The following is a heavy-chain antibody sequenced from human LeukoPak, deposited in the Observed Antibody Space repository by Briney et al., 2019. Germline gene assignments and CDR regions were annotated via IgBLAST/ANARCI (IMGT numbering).Heavy chain of an antibody. CDR3: AKASYYDILTGLYYYYMDV. V-gene: IGHV3-30*02. D-gene: IGHD3-9*01. Sequence: GGSLRLSCAASGFTSSNYGLHWVRQAPGKGLEWVAFIRYDGSKKYYADSVKGRFIISRDNSKNTLYLQMNSLRAEDTAVYYCAKASYYDILTGLYYYYMDVWGKGTTVTISS. J-gene: IGHJ6*03. CDR1: GFTSSNYG. CDR2: IRYDGSKK.